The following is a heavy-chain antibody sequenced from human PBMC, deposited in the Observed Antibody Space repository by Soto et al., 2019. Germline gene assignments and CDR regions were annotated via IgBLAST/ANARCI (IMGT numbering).Heavy chain of an antibody. CDR2: ISYDGSNK. D-gene: IGHD3-16*01. Sequence: QVQLVESGGGVVQPGRSLRLSCAASGFTFSSYAMHWVRQAPGKGLEWVAVISYDGSNKYYADSVKGRFTISRDNSKNTLYLQMNSLRAEDTAVYYCAPSDGGGETTFDYWGQGTLVTVSS. J-gene: IGHJ4*02. V-gene: IGHV3-30-3*01. CDR1: GFTFSSYA. CDR3: APSDGGGETTFDY.